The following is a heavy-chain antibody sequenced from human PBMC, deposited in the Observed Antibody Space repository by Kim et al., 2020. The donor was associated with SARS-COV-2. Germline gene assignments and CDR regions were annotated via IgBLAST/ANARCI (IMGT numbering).Heavy chain of an antibody. CDR2: IYPGDSDT. J-gene: IGHJ4*02. D-gene: IGHD1-7*01. V-gene: IGHV5-51*01. CDR3: ARLGPLTGTLYYFDY. CDR1: GYSFTSYW. Sequence: GESLKISCKGSGYSFTSYWIGWVRQMPGKGLEWMGIIYPGDSDTRYSPSFQGQVTISADKSISTAYLQWSSLKASDTAMYYCARLGPLTGTLYYFDYWGQGTLVTVSS.